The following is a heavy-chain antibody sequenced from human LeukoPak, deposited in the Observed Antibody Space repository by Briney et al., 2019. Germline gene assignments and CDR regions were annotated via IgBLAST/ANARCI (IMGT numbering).Heavy chain of an antibody. J-gene: IGHJ5*02. Sequence: ASVKVSCKASGYTFVNYGIAWVRQAPGQGLEWMGWISAYNGNTNYAQKLQGRVTMTTDTSTSTAYMELRRLRSDDTAVYYCATSAKKDYDSWSGYSNWFDPWGQGTLVTVSS. CDR2: ISAYNGNT. D-gene: IGHD3-3*01. V-gene: IGHV1-18*01. CDR3: ATSAKKDYDSWSGYSNWFDP. CDR1: GYTFVNYG.